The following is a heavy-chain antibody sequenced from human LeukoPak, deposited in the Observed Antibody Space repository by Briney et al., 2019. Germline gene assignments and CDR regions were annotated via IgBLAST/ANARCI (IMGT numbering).Heavy chain of an antibody. V-gene: IGHV3-11*01. CDR2: ITSSGRTV. CDR3: ARVTGPTSTVVRGVIIPTFDY. J-gene: IGHJ4*02. CDR1: GFTFSDYY. D-gene: IGHD3-10*01. Sequence: GGSLRLSCAASGFTFSDYYMTWIRQAPGKGLEWVSYITSSGRTVYYADSVKGRFTISRDNSKNTLYLQMNSLRAEDTAVYYCARVTGPTSTVVRGVIIPTFDYWGQGTLVTVSS.